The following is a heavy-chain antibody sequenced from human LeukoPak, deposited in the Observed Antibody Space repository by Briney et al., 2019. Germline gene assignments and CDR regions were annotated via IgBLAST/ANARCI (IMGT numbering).Heavy chain of an antibody. D-gene: IGHD3-10*01. V-gene: IGHV3-21*01. CDR1: GFTFSSST. J-gene: IGHJ3*02. Sequence: GGSLRLSCAASGFTFSSSTMNWVRQAPGKGLEWVSSISTSSTYIYYADSVKDRFTTSRDNAKNSLYLQMNSLRAEDTAVYYCARDQGWYYGSGSYSPRNGFDIWGQGTMVTVSS. CDR2: ISTSSTYI. CDR3: ARDQGWYYGSGSYSPRNGFDI.